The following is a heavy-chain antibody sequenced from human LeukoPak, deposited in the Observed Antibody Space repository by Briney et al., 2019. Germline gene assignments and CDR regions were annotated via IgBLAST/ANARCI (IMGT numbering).Heavy chain of an antibody. Sequence: ASVKVSCKASGYTFTSYGISWVRQAPGQGLEWMGWISAYNGNTNYAQKLQGRVIMTTDTSTSTAYMELRSLRSDDTAVYYCARGTGYYYDSSGYEYWGQGTLVTVSS. CDR2: ISAYNGNT. CDR1: GYTFTSYG. V-gene: IGHV1-18*01. CDR3: ARGTGYYYDSSGYEY. D-gene: IGHD3-22*01. J-gene: IGHJ4*02.